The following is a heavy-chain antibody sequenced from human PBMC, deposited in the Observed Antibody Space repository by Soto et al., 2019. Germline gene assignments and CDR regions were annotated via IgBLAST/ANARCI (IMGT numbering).Heavy chain of an antibody. J-gene: IGHJ5*02. D-gene: IGHD2-2*01. CDR2: INPNNGDT. Sequence: ASVKVSCKASGYIFTDYYMHWVRQAPGQGLEWMGWINPNNGDTHYTQKFQGRVTMTRDTSSSTAYMELSRLGSDDTAVYYCARYGSSAWWFDPWGQGPLVTVSP. CDR3: ARYGSSAWWFDP. V-gene: IGHV1-2*02. CDR1: GYIFTDYY.